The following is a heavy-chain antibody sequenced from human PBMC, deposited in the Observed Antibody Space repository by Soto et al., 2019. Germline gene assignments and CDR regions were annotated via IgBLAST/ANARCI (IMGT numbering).Heavy chain of an antibody. J-gene: IGHJ6*02. CDR2: ISSSSSYI. Sequence: EVQLVESGGGLVKPGGSLRLSCAASGFTFSSYSMNWVRQAPGKGLEWVSSISSSSSYIYYADSVKGRFTISRDNANNSLYLQMSSLRAEDTAVYYCARDWGYYYYYGMDVWGHGTTVTVSS. CDR1: GFTFSSYS. CDR3: ARDWGYYYYYGMDV. D-gene: IGHD3-16*01. V-gene: IGHV3-21*01.